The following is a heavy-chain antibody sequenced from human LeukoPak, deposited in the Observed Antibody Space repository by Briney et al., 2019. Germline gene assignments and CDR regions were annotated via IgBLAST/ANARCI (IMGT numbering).Heavy chain of an antibody. V-gene: IGHV4-59*08. J-gene: IGHJ5*02. CDR3: ARLAIYTSGSGSYYWFDP. CDR1: AGSISSYY. D-gene: IGHD3-10*01. Sequence: PSETLSLTCTVSAGSISSYYWIWIRQPPGKGLEWIGYIYYSGSTNYNPSLKSRVTISVDTSKNQFSLKLSSVTAADTAVYYCARLAIYTSGSGSYYWFDPWGQGTLVTVSS. CDR2: IYYSGST.